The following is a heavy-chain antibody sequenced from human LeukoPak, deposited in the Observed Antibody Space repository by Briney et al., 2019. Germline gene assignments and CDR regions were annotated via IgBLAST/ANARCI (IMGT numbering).Heavy chain of an antibody. CDR3: ARDGSSSGWYLAHWYFDL. CDR1: GFTVSSNY. CDR2: IYSGGST. J-gene: IGHJ2*01. Sequence: PGGSLRLSCAASGFTVSSNYMSWVRQAPGKGLEWVSLIYSGGSTYYADSVKGRFTISRDNSMNTLYLQMNSLRAEDTAVYYCARDGSSSGWYLAHWYFDLWGRGTLVTVSS. D-gene: IGHD6-19*01. V-gene: IGHV3-53*01.